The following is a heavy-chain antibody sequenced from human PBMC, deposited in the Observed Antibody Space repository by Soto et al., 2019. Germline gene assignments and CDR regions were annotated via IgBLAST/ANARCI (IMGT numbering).Heavy chain of an antibody. Sequence: GGSLRLSCAASGFTFSSYAMSWVRQAPGKGLEWVSAISGSGGSTYYADSVKGRFTISRDNSKNTLYLQMNSLRAEDTAVYYCAKDRVTDYYDSSGPTDAFDIWGQGTMVTVSS. V-gene: IGHV3-23*01. CDR2: ISGSGGST. CDR3: AKDRVTDYYDSSGPTDAFDI. J-gene: IGHJ3*02. D-gene: IGHD3-22*01. CDR1: GFTFSSYA.